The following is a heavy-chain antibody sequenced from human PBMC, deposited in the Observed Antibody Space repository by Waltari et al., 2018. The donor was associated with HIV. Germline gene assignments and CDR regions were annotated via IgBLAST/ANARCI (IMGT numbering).Heavy chain of an antibody. V-gene: IGHV4-39*01. Sequence: QLQLQESGPGLVKHSETLSLTCTVSGGSISSSSYYWGWIRQPPGKGLEWIGSIYYSGITYYNPSLKSRVTISVDTSKNQFSLKLSSVTAADTAVYYCARIVVVPAASSNWFDPWGQGTLVTVSS. CDR1: GGSISSSSYY. D-gene: IGHD2-2*01. CDR3: ARIVVVPAASSNWFDP. J-gene: IGHJ5*02. CDR2: IYYSGIT.